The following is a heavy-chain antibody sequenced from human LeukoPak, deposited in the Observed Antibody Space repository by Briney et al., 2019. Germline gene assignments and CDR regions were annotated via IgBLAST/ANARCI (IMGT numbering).Heavy chain of an antibody. V-gene: IGHV4-34*01. D-gene: IGHD5-24*01. J-gene: IGHJ4*02. CDR3: ARRTMATIRGGFDY. CDR2: INHSGST. Sequence: SETLSLTCAVYGGSFSGYYWSWIRQPPGKGLEWIGEINHSGSTNYNPSLKSRVTISVDTSKNQFSLKLSSVTAADTAVYYCARRTMATIRGGFDYWGQGTLVTVSS. CDR1: GGSFSGYY.